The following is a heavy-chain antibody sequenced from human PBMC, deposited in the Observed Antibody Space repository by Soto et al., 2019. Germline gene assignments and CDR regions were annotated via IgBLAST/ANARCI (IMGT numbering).Heavy chain of an antibody. CDR2: FDPEDGET. CDR3: ATFTDTAMAIYYYYYGTDV. Sequence: ASVKVSCKVSGYTLTELSMHWVRQAPGKGLEWMGGFDPEDGETIYAQKFQGRVTMTEDTSTDTAYMELSSLRSEDTAVYYCATFTDTAMAIYYYYYGTDVWGQGTTVTVSS. D-gene: IGHD5-18*01. CDR1: GYTLTELS. J-gene: IGHJ6*02. V-gene: IGHV1-24*01.